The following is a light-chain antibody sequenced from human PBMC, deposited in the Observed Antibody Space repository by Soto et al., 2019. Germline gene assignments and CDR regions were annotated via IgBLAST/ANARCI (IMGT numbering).Light chain of an antibody. CDR1: QDISNY. CDR2: DAS. V-gene: IGKV1-33*01. J-gene: IGKJ3*01. CDR3: QQYDNLPVFT. Sequence: DIQMTQSPSSLSASVGDRVTITCQASQDISNYLNWYQQKPGKAPKLLIYDASNLETGVPSRFSRSGSGTDFTFTISSLQPEDIATYYCQQYDNLPVFTFGPGTQVDIK.